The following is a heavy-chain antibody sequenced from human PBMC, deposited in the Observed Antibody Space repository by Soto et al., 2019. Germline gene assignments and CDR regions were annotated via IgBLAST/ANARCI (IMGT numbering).Heavy chain of an antibody. CDR1: GCTFPSYT. J-gene: IGHJ4*02. CDR2: ISPLFGAA. CDR3: AREGHGDYDNPFDH. Sequence: SVQVSCKAFGCTFPSYTIRWVRQAPGQGLEWMGGISPLFGAANYAQRLQGRVTITADESTSTAYMQLRSLRSEDTAVYYCAREGHGDYDNPFDHWGQGTLVTVSS. D-gene: IGHD4-17*01. V-gene: IGHV1-69*13.